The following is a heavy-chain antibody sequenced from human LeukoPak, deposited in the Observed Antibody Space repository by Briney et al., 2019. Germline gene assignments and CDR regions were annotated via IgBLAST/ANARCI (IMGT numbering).Heavy chain of an antibody. V-gene: IGHV4-34*01. Sequence: KASETLSLTCAVYSGSFSGYYWSWIRQPPGKGLEWIGEINHSGSTNYNPSLKSRVTISVDTSKNQFSLKLSSVTAADTAVYYCAGFGELDLDYWGQGTLVTVSS. D-gene: IGHD3-10*01. J-gene: IGHJ4*02. CDR3: AGFGELDLDY. CDR1: SGSFSGYY. CDR2: INHSGST.